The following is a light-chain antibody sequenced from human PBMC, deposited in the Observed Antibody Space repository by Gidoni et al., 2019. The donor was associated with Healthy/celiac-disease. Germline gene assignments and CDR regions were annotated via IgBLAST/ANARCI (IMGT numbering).Light chain of an antibody. Sequence: IQLTQSPSSLSASVGDRVTITCRASQGISSYLAWYQQKPGKAPKLLIYAASTLQSGVPSRFSGSGSGTDFTLTISSLQPEDFATYYCQQLNSYPRRITFGQXTRLEIK. J-gene: IGKJ5*01. CDR3: QQLNSYPRRIT. V-gene: IGKV1-9*01. CDR2: AAS. CDR1: QGISSY.